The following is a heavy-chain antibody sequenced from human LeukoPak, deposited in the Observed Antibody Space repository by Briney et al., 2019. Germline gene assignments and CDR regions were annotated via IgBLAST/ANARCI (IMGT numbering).Heavy chain of an antibody. V-gene: IGHV3-23*01. CDR3: AKDEARAFDP. CDR1: GFTFSSYG. Sequence: GGSLRLSCAASGFTFSSYGMSWVRQAPGKGLEWVSAISGSGGSTYYADSVKGRFTISRDSSKNTLYLQMNSLRAEDTAVYYCAKDEARAFDPWGQGTLVTVSS. J-gene: IGHJ5*02. CDR2: ISGSGGST. D-gene: IGHD3-10*01.